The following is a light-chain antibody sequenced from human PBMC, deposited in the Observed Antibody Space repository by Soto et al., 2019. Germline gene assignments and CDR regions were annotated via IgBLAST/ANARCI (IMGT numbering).Light chain of an antibody. V-gene: IGKV3-15*01. CDR2: GAS. CDR1: QSVDTN. Sequence: EIVMTQSPATLSVSPGERATLSCRASQSVDTNLAWYQQKPGQAPRLLIYGASTRATDVPARFSGSGSGTEFTLTISSLQSEDFAVYCCQQSIADFGQGTRLEIK. J-gene: IGKJ5*01. CDR3: QQSIAD.